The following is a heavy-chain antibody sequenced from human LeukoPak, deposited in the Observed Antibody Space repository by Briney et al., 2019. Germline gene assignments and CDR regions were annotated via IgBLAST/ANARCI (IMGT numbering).Heavy chain of an antibody. Sequence: PSETLSLTCTVSGGSISSSSYYWGWIRQPPGKGLEWIGSIYYSGSTYYNPSLKSRVTISVDTSKNQFSLKLSSVTAADTAVYCCARGGVTTGDDAFDIWGQGTMVTVSS. CDR3: ARGGVTTGDDAFDI. CDR1: GGSISSSSYY. J-gene: IGHJ3*02. V-gene: IGHV4-39*01. D-gene: IGHD4-17*01. CDR2: IYYSGST.